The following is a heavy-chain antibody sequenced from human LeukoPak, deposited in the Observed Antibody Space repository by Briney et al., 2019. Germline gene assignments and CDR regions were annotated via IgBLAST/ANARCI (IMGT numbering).Heavy chain of an antibody. V-gene: IGHV1-18*01. Sequence: ASVKVSCKASGYTFTSYGTSWVRQAPGQGLEWMGWISAYNGNTNYAQKLQGRVTMTTDTSTSTAYMELRSLRSDDTAVYYCARRAYSSSWYYYYYGMDVWGQGTTVTVSS. CDR1: GYTFTSYG. CDR2: ISAYNGNT. CDR3: ARRAYSSSWYYYYYGMDV. J-gene: IGHJ6*02. D-gene: IGHD6-13*01.